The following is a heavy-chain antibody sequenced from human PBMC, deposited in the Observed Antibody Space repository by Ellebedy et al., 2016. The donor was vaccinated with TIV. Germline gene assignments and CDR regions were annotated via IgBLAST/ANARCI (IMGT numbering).Heavy chain of an antibody. CDR2: IRSKWNGGTT. CDR1: GFTFSTYA. D-gene: IGHD2-15*01. V-gene: IGHV3-49*04. J-gene: IGHJ4*02. Sequence: GGSLRLSCAASGFTFSTYALSWVRQAPGKGLEWVGFIRSKWNGGTTEYAASVRGRFSISRDDSKNSLYLQMNSLKSEDTAVYYCASSVAAATRSDYWGQGTLVTISS. CDR3: ASSVAAATRSDY.